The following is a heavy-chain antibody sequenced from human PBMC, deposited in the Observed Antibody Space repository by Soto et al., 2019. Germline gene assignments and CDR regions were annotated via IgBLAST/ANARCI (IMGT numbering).Heavy chain of an antibody. CDR1: GYTFTGYY. CDR3: ARGVEEVYANGHPFDP. J-gene: IGHJ5*02. Sequence: ASVKVSCKASGYTFTGYYMHWVRQAPGQGLEWMGWINPNSGGTNYAQKFQGWVTMTRDTSISTAYMELSRLRSDDTAVYYCARGVEEVYANGHPFDPWGQGTLVAVSS. V-gene: IGHV1-2*04. CDR2: INPNSGGT. D-gene: IGHD2-8*01.